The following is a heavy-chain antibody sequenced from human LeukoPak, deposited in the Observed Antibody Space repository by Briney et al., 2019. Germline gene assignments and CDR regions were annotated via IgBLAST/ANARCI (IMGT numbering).Heavy chain of an antibody. CDR3: ARVGEADGSGSYYGY. J-gene: IGHJ4*02. CDR1: GYTFTSYA. Sequence: WASVKVSCKASGYTFTSYAMNWVRQAPGQGLEWMGWINTNTGNPTYAQGFTGRFVFSLDTSVSTAYLQISSLKAEDTAVYYCARVGEADGSGSYYGYWGQGTLVTVSS. CDR2: INTNTGNP. V-gene: IGHV7-4-1*02. D-gene: IGHD3-10*01.